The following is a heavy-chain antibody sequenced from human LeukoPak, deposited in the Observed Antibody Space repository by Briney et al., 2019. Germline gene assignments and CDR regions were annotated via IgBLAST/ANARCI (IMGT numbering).Heavy chain of an antibody. D-gene: IGHD3-9*01. CDR1: GFTYDDYT. V-gene: IGHV3-43*01. J-gene: IGHJ6*02. Sequence: PGWSLTLSCAASGFTYDDYTWHWVRQAPGKGRDWVALISWDGGSTYYADYVKGRFTVSRDNSKNSLYLQMNSLRTEDTALYYCAKSLRLRYFDWLLTGYGMDVWGQGTTVTVSS. CDR2: ISWDGGST. CDR3: AKSLRLRYFDWLLTGYGMDV.